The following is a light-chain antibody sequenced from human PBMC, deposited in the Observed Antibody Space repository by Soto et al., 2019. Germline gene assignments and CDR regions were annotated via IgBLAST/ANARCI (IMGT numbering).Light chain of an antibody. J-gene: IGKJ5*01. V-gene: IGKV3-15*01. CDR1: QSISNN. CDR2: GAT. Sequence: EIVITPSPATLSVSPGARATLSCRASQSISNNLAWYQQKVGQAPRLLIYGATTRDTGIPARFSGSGSGTEFTLTISSLQSEDFAVYYCQQYHNWPITFGQGTRLEI. CDR3: QQYHNWPIT.